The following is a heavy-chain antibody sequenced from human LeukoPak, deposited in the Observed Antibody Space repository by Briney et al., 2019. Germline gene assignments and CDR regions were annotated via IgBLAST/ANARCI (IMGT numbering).Heavy chain of an antibody. CDR1: GFAFSSYA. Sequence: GGSLRLSCAASGFAFSSYAMAWVRQAPGKGLEWVSSLSISGGSPYYADSVKGRFTISRDNSKNTLYLQMNSLRAEDTAVYYCAKDHPIIKITQGMDVWGQGTTVTVSS. J-gene: IGHJ6*02. CDR3: AKDHPIIKITQGMDV. CDR2: LSISGGSP. D-gene: IGHD3-9*01. V-gene: IGHV3-23*01.